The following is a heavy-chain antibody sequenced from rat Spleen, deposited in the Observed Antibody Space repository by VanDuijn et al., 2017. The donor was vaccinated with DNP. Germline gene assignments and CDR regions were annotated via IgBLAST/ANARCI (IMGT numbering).Heavy chain of an antibody. CDR1: GFTFSDYN. CDR2: IIYDGSRT. V-gene: IGHV5S10*01. D-gene: IGHD5-1*01. CDR3: ATLGAY. Sequence: EVQLVESGGGLLQPGRSLKLSCAASGFTFSDYNMAWVRQAPKKGLEWVATIIYDGSRTYYRDSVKGRFTISRDNAKSTLYLQMNSLRSEDMATYYCATLGAYWGQGVMVTVSS. J-gene: IGHJ2*01.